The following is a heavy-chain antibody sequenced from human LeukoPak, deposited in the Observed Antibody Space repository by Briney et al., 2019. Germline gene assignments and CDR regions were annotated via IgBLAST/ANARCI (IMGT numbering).Heavy chain of an antibody. J-gene: IGHJ3*02. CDR3: ARDGGLYYEPPYDAFDI. CDR2: ISYDGSNK. CDR1: GFTFSSYA. Sequence: GGSLRLSCAASGFTFSSYAMHWVRQAPGKGLEWVAVISYDGSNKYYADSVKGRFTISRGNSKNTLYLQMNSLRAEDTAVYYCARDGGLYYEPPYDAFDIWGQGTMVTVSS. V-gene: IGHV3-30-3*01. D-gene: IGHD3-22*01.